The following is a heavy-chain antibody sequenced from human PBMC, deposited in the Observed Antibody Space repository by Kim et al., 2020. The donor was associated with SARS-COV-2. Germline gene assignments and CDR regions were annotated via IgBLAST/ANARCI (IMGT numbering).Heavy chain of an antibody. Sequence: PSFQGHVTISADESISTAYLQWSSLKASDTAMYYCARKLNHYYYYCGMDVWGQGTTVTVSS. D-gene: IGHD6-6*01. V-gene: IGHV5-10-1*01. CDR3: ARKLNHYYYYCGMDV. J-gene: IGHJ6*02.